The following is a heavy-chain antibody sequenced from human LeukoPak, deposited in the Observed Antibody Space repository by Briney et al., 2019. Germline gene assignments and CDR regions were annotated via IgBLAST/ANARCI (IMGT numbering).Heavy chain of an antibody. CDR2: ISSSSSYI. V-gene: IGHV3-21*04. CDR1: GFTFSSYS. J-gene: IGHJ4*02. CDR3: ARAPNLIADPEDYYFDY. Sequence: PGGSLRLSCAASGFTFSSYSMNWVRQAPGKGLEWVSSISSSSSYIYYADSVKGRFTISRDNAKNSLYLQMNSLRAEDTALYYCARAPNLIADPEDYYFDYWGQGTLVTVSS. D-gene: IGHD6-13*01.